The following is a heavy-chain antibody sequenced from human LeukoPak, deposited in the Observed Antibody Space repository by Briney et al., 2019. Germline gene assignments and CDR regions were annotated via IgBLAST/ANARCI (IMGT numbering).Heavy chain of an antibody. J-gene: IGHJ4*02. CDR1: GGSISSSSHY. V-gene: IGHV4-39*07. Sequence: SETLSLTCPVSGGSISSSSHYWAWIRQPPGKGLEWIGSIYYSGSTYYNPSLKSRVTISVDTSKNQFSLKLSSVTAADTAVYYCARAGSRIQPLNWGQGTLVTVSS. D-gene: IGHD5-18*01. CDR3: ARAGSRIQPLN. CDR2: IYYSGST.